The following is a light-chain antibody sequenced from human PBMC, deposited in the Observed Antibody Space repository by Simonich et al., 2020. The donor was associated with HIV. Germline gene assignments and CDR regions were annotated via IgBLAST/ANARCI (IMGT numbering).Light chain of an antibody. CDR2: EGS. Sequence: QSALTQPASVSGSPGQSITISCTGTSSDVGSYNLVSWYQQHAGKAPKVMIYEGSKRPSGVSNRFSASKSGNTASLTISGLQAEDEADYYCSSYTTSSTWVFGGGTKLTVL. CDR1: SSDVGSYNL. V-gene: IGLV2-14*02. CDR3: SSYTTSSTWV. J-gene: IGLJ3*02.